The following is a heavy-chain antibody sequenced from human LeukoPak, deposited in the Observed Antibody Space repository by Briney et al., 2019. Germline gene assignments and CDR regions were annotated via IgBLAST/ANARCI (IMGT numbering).Heavy chain of an antibody. D-gene: IGHD5-18*01. V-gene: IGHV3-30*09. Sequence: AQSLRPSCALSALTPSTYAMHWVSPPHSKGLEWESVMSKDGSNKYYAYSVKGRVAICRDNSKNTLFLQMNSLRAEDTAVYFCARVGRGYSFKVCYFDYWGQGTLVTVSS. CDR1: ALTPSTYA. CDR2: MSKDGSNK. CDR3: ARVGRGYSFKVCYFDY. J-gene: IGHJ4*02.